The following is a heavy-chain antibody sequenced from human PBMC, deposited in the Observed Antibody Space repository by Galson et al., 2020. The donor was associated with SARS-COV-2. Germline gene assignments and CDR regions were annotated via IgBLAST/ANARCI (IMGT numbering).Heavy chain of an antibody. Sequence: SQTLSLTCAVYGGSFSGYYRSWIRQPPGKGLEWIGEINHSGSTNYNPSLKSRVTILVDTSKNQFSLKLSSVTAADTAVYYCARGSRDYGDYYYYYGMDVWGQGTTVTVSS. CDR2: INHSGST. CDR1: GGSFSGYY. J-gene: IGHJ6*02. CDR3: ARGSRDYGDYYYYYGMDV. V-gene: IGHV4-34*01. D-gene: IGHD4-17*01.